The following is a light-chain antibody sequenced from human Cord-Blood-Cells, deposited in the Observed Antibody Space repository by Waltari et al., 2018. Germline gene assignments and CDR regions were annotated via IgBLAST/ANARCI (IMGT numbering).Light chain of an antibody. V-gene: IGLV2-8*01. Sequence: QSALTQPPSASGSPGQSVTISCTGTSSDVGGYNYVSWYQQHPGKAPKLMIYEVSKRPSGIPDRFSGSKSSTTASLTGSGLQAEDEADCYCSSYAGSNNYVFGTGTKVTVL. CDR2: EVS. J-gene: IGLJ1*01. CDR3: SSYAGSNNYV. CDR1: SSDVGGYNY.